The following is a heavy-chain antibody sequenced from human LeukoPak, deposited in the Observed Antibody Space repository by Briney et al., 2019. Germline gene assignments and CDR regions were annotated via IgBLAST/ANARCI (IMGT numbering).Heavy chain of an antibody. CDR2: IYYSGST. D-gene: IGHD4-23*01. J-gene: IGHJ4*02. CDR1: GGSISSGGYY. Sequence: PSQTLSLTCTVSGGSISSGGYYWNWIRQHPGKGLEWIGYIYYSGSTYYNPSLKSRVTISVDTSKSQFSLKLTSVTAADTAVYYCATLTTVVTAYYFDHWGQGTLVTVSS. CDR3: ATLTTVVTAYYFDH. V-gene: IGHV4-31*03.